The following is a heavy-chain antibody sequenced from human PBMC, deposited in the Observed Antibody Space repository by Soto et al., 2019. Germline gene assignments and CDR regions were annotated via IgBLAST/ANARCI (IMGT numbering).Heavy chain of an antibody. CDR1: GFTFSSYA. J-gene: IGHJ6*02. Sequence: QVQVVESGGGVVQPGRSLRLSCAASGFTFSSYAIHWVRQAPGKGLEWVAVISYDGSNKYYADSVKGRFTISRDNSKNTLYLQMNSLRAEDTAVYYCAREAPDYNLSPGMDVWGQGTTVTVSS. D-gene: IGHD4-4*01. CDR2: ISYDGSNK. CDR3: AREAPDYNLSPGMDV. V-gene: IGHV3-30-3*01.